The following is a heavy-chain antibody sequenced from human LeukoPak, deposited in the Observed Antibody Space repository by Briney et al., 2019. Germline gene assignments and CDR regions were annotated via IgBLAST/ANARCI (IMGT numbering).Heavy chain of an antibody. CDR2: TYYRSKWYN. Sequence: SQTLSLTCAISGDSVSSSSAAWSWIRQSPSRGLEWLGRTYYRSKWYNDYAVSVKSRITINPDTSKNQFSLQLNSMTPEDTAVYYCAREEAGTYGFESWGQGTLVTVSS. CDR3: AREEAGTYGFES. J-gene: IGHJ4*02. D-gene: IGHD3-10*01. CDR1: GDSVSSSSAA. V-gene: IGHV6-1*01.